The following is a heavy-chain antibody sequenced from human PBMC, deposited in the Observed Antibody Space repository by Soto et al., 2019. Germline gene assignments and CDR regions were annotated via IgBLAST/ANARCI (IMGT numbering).Heavy chain of an antibody. V-gene: IGHV4-31*03. CDR3: ARDLRDCSSTSCDGSI. CDR1: GGSISSGGYY. CDR2: IYYSGST. Sequence: SETLSLTCTVSGGSISSGGYYWSWIRQHPGKGLEWIGYIYYSGSTYYNPSLKSRVTISVDTSKNQFSLKLSSVTAADTAVYYCARDLRDCSSTSCDGSIWGQGTLVTVSS. J-gene: IGHJ4*02. D-gene: IGHD2-2*01.